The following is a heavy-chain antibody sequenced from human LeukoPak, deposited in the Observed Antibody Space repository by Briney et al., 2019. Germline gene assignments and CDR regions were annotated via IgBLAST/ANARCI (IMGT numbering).Heavy chain of an antibody. Sequence: GGTLRLSCAASGFTLSSYGMSWVRQAPGKGLEWVSTISGSGGSTYYADSVKGRFTISRDNSKNTLSLQMNSLRAEDTAVYYCAKEDGGYSYGFPYWGQGTLVTVSS. V-gene: IGHV3-23*01. CDR1: GFTLSSYG. D-gene: IGHD5-18*01. J-gene: IGHJ4*02. CDR2: ISGSGGST. CDR3: AKEDGGYSYGFPY.